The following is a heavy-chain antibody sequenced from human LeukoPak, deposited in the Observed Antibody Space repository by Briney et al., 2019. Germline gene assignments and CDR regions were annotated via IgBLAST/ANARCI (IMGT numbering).Heavy chain of an antibody. D-gene: IGHD6-25*01. CDR1: GFTFSSYW. J-gene: IGHJ5*02. CDR3: AKGKQRPVEGNWFDP. CDR2: INTDGSST. Sequence: QSGGSLRLSCAASGFTFSSYWMHWVRQAPGKGLVWVSRINTDGSSTSYADSVKGRFTISRDNSKNTLYLQMNSLRAEDTAVYYCAKGKQRPVEGNWFDPWGQGTLVTVSS. V-gene: IGHV3-74*01.